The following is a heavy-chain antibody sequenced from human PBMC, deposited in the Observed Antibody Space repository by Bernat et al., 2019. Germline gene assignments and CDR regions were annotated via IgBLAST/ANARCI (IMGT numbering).Heavy chain of an antibody. Sequence: GFTFSSYGMHWVRQAPGKGLEWVAVISYDGSNKYYADSVKGRFTISRDNSKNPLYLQMNSLRAEDTAVYYCAKAPIFGLSLGELSDYWG. V-gene: IGHV3-30*18. CDR3: AKAPIFGLSLGELSDY. J-gene: IGHJ4*01. CDR1: GFTFSSYG. CDR2: ISYDGSNK. D-gene: IGHD3-16*02.